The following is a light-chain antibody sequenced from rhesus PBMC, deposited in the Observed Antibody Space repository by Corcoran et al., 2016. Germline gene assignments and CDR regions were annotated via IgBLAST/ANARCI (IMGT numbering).Light chain of an antibody. CDR1: QSFSSS. V-gene: IGKV3-53*01. Sequence: QVILTQSPATLSLSPWERATLSCRASQSFSSSLAWYLQKPGQAPRLLIYGASNRSPGNPDRVSGGESGTEFTLTIISLEPEDYAVYYCQKYSSSPYGVSQGTKVEIK. CDR3: QKYSSSPYG. CDR2: GAS. J-gene: IGKJ2*01.